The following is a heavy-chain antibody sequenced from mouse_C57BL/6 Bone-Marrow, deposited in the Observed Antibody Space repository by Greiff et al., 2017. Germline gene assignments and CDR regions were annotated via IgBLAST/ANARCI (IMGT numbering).Heavy chain of an antibody. CDR3: ARRDGSSSWFAY. D-gene: IGHD1-1*01. J-gene: IGHJ3*01. CDR1: GFTFSDYY. V-gene: IGHV5-12*01. Sequence: VQLKQSGGGLVQPGGSLKLSCAASGFTFSDYYMTWVRQTPEKRLEWVAYISNGGGSTYYPDTVKGRFTISRDNAKNTLYLQMSRLKSEDTAMYYCARRDGSSSWFAYWGQGTLVTVSA. CDR2: ISNGGGST.